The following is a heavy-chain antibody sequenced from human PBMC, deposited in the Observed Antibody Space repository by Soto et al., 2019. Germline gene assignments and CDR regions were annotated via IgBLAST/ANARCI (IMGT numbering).Heavy chain of an antibody. J-gene: IGHJ4*02. CDR1: GYTFTHYY. Sequence: QVQLVQSGAEVRKPGASVKLSCQASGYTFTHYYIHWVRQAPGQGLEWLGIINPDTGTTSHAQTFQGRVTLTTDTTTSTVYLELSGLADEDTAVYYCASCPIYGGDSFFAYWGQGTVVTVSS. V-gene: IGHV1-46*01. D-gene: IGHD2-21*02. CDR2: INPDTGTT. CDR3: ASCPIYGGDSFFAY.